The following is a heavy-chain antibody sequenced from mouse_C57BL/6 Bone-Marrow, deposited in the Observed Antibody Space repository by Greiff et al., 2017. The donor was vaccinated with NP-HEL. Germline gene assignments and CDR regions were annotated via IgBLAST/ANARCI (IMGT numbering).Heavy chain of an antibody. V-gene: IGHV3-6*01. CDR1: GYSITSGYY. CDR3: ARDYDGYPYYFDY. D-gene: IGHD2-3*01. J-gene: IGHJ2*01. Sequence: EVHLVESGPGLVKPSQSLSLTCSVTGYSITSGYYWNWIRQFPGNKLEWMGYISYDGSNNYNPSLKNRISITRDTSKNQFFLKLNSVTTEDTATYYCARDYDGYPYYFDYWGQGTTLTVSS. CDR2: ISYDGSN.